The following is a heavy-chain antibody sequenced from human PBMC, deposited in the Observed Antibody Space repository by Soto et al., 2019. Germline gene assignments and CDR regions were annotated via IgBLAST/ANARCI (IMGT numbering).Heavy chain of an antibody. J-gene: IGHJ4*02. CDR2: ISYSGIT. D-gene: IGHD6-19*01. CDR1: GGSISSGGYY. V-gene: IGHV4-31*03. Sequence: QVHLQESGPGLVKPSQTLSLTCTVSGGSISSGGYYWNWIRQHPGKGLEWIGYISYSGITYYNPSLTSRVIXXVXTXXNQFSLSLSSVTAADTAVHYCARDGGGAVAGRFDYWGQGTLVTVSS. CDR3: ARDGGGAVAGRFDY.